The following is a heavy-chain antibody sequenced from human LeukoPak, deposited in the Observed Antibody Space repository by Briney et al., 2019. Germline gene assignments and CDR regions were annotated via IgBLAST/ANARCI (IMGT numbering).Heavy chain of an antibody. CDR1: GGSISSSSHY. V-gene: IGHV4-39*07. Sequence: PSETLSLTCTVSGGSISSSSHYWGWIRQPPGKGLEWIGGMGMYYSGTTYYNPSLKSRVTISGDTSKNQFSLKVSSVTAADTAVYYCARSLYYSNYSGKIDPWGQGTLVTVSS. CDR3: ARSLYYSNYSGKIDP. CDR2: MGMYYSGTT. D-gene: IGHD4-11*01. J-gene: IGHJ5*02.